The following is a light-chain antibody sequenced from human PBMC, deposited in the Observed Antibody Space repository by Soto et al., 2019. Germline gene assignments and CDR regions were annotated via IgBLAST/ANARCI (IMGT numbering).Light chain of an antibody. J-gene: IGLJ2*01. CDR3: AAWDDSLSGVV. Sequence: QSALTQPPSASGTPGQRVTISCSGSSSNIGSSYVYWYQQLPGTAPKLLIYRNNQRPSGVPDRFSGSKSGTSASLAISGLRSEDEADYYCAAWDDSLSGVVFGGGTKLTVL. CDR2: RNN. V-gene: IGLV1-47*01. CDR1: SSNIGSSY.